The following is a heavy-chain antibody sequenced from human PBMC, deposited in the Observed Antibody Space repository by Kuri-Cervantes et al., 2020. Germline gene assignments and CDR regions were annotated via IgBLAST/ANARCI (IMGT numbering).Heavy chain of an antibody. CDR1: GDSISHNY. CDR2: IYYTGSTNY. V-gene: IGHV4-59*01. CDR3: ARDTDTGYDSHYFDY. Sequence: SETLSLTCTVSGDSISHNYWSWIRQSPEKGLEWIGYIYYTGSTNYNYNPSLKSRVTISVDTSKNQFSLKLSSVTAADTAVYYCARDTDTGYDSHYFDYWGQGTLVTVSS. J-gene: IGHJ4*02. D-gene: IGHD5-12*01.